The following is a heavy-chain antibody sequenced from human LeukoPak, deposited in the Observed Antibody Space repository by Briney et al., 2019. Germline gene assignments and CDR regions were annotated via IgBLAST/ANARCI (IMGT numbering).Heavy chain of an antibody. Sequence: PGGSLRLSCAASGFSFSSHTMNWVRQAPGKGLEWVSYISSSSSYIYYADSGKGRFTISRDNAKNSLYLQMNSLRAEDTAVYYCARVTDDYVWGSYRSHLDYWGEGALVTVSS. D-gene: IGHD3-16*02. CDR1: GFSFSSHT. CDR2: ISSSSSYI. J-gene: IGHJ4*02. CDR3: ARVTDDYVWGSYRSHLDY. V-gene: IGHV3-21*05.